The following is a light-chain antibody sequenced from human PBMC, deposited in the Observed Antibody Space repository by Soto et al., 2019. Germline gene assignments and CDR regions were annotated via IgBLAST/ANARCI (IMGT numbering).Light chain of an antibody. CDR1: SSDIGDYTY. CDR3: TSYTSRYPYVV. V-gene: IGLV2-14*01. J-gene: IGLJ2*01. Sequence: QSVLTQPASVSGSPGQSITISCTGFSSDIGDYTYVSWYQHHPGKVPKLMIYEVTHRPSGVSTRFSGSKSGNTASLTISGLQAEDEADYYCTSYTSRYPYVVFGGGTKVTVL. CDR2: EVT.